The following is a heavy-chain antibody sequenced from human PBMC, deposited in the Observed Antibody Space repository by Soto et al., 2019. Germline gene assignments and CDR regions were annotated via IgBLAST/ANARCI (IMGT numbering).Heavy chain of an antibody. V-gene: IGHV4-59*01. CDR1: GGSISSYY. CDR2: IYYSGST. D-gene: IGHD3-16*02. Sequence: SETLSLTCTVSGGSISSYYWSWIRQPPGKGLEWIGYIYYSGSTNYNPSLKSRVTISVDTSKNQFSLKLSSVTAADTAVYYCARSIMIPFGGVIDAFDIGGQGTRGAV. CDR3: ARSIMIPFGGVIDAFDI. J-gene: IGHJ3*02.